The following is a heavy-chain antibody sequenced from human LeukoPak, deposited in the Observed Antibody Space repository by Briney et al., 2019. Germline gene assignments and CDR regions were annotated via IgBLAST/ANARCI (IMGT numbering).Heavy chain of an antibody. CDR2: ISSSSSYI. J-gene: IGHJ4*02. CDR3: ARDGELLSPPI. D-gene: IGHD1-26*01. Sequence: GGSLRLSCAPSGFTFSSYSMNWVRQAPGRGLEWVSSISSSSSYIYYADSLKGRFTISRDNAKNSLYLQMNSLRAEDTAVYYCARDGELLSPPIWGQGTLVTVSS. V-gene: IGHV3-21*01. CDR1: GFTFSSYS.